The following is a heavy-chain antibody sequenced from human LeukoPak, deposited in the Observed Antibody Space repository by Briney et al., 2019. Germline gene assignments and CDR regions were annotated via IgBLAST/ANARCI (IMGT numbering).Heavy chain of an antibody. J-gene: IGHJ4*02. CDR3: AKLGDIRGY. V-gene: IGHV3-30*18. Sequence: PRGSLRLSCAASGFTFSSYGMHWVRQAPGKGLEWVAVISYDGSNKYYADSVKGRFTISRDNSKNTLYPQMNSLRAEDTAVYYCAKLGDIRGYWGQGTLVTVSS. CDR2: ISYDGSNK. D-gene: IGHD3-10*01. CDR1: GFTFSSYG.